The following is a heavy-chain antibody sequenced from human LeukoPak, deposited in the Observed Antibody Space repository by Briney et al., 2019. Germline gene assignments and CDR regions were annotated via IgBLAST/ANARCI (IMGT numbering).Heavy chain of an antibody. CDR3: AKAGGSSGWYGIDY. J-gene: IGHJ4*02. CDR1: GFTFSSYG. D-gene: IGHD6-19*01. Sequence: GRSLRLSCAASGFTFSSYGMHWVRQAPGKGLEWLAVISYDGSNKYYADSVKGRFTISRDNSNNTLYLRMNSLRAEDTAVYYCAKAGGSSGWYGIDYWGQGTLVTVSS. CDR2: ISYDGSNK. V-gene: IGHV3-30*18.